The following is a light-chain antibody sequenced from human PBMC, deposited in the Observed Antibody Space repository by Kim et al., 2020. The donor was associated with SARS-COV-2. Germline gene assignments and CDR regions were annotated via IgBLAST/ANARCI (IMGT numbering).Light chain of an antibody. J-gene: IGKJ1*01. CDR3: QQSYDWPPLT. Sequence: SPGESATLSCSASQTINNRLVWYQQKPGQSPRLLIYDATARATGVPARFIGSVSETDFTLTISSLQSEDFAVYYCQQSYDWPPLTFGQGTKVDIK. CDR1: QTINNR. CDR2: DAT. V-gene: IGKV3-15*01.